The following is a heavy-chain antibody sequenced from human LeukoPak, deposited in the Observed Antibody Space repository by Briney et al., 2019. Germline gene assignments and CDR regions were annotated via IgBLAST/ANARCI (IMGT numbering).Heavy chain of an antibody. V-gene: IGHV4-59*01. CDR3: ATKFYYGAFDI. Sequence: SETLSLTCTVSGGSISSYYWSWIRQPPGKGLEWIGYIYYSGSTNYNPSLKSRVTISVDTSKNQFSLKLSSVTAADTAVYYCATKFYYGAFDIWGQGTMVTVSS. CDR2: IYYSGST. J-gene: IGHJ3*02. CDR1: GGSISSYY. D-gene: IGHD3-22*01.